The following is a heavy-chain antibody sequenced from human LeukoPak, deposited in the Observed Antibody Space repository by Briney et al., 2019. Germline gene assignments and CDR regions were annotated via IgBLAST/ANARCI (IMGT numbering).Heavy chain of an antibody. CDR2: INHSGST. J-gene: IGHJ4*02. V-gene: IGHV4-34*01. CDR1: GGSFSGYY. D-gene: IGHD3-10*01. CDR3: ARLKAYYYGSGGYFDY. Sequence: SETLSLTCAVYGGSFSGYYWGWIRQPPGKGLEWIGEINHSGSTNYNPSLKSRVTISVDTSKNQFSLKLSSVTAADTAVYYCARLKAYYYGSGGYFDYWGQGTLVTVSS.